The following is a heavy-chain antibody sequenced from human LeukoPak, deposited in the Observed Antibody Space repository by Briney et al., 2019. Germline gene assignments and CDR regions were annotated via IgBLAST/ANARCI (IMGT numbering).Heavy chain of an antibody. Sequence: GGSLRLSCASSGFTFSSHAMSWVRQAPGKGLEWVSAISSSGGSTYYADSVKGRFTISRDNSKNTLNLQMNSLRAEDTAVYYCAKALVVTRVFDYWGQGTLVTVSS. D-gene: IGHD4-23*01. V-gene: IGHV3-23*01. J-gene: IGHJ4*02. CDR2: ISSSGGST. CDR3: AKALVVTRVFDY. CDR1: GFTFSSHA.